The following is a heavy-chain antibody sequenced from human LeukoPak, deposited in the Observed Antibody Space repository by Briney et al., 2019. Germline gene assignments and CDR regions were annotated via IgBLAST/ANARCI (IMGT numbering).Heavy chain of an antibody. CDR1: GFTFYDYA. CDR2: ISWNSGSI. V-gene: IGHV3-9*01. Sequence: GGSLRLSCAASGFTFYDYAMHWVRHAPGKGLEWVSGISWNSGSIGYADSVKGRFTISRDNAKNSLYLQMNSLRAEDTALYYCAKERGVNYDFWSGYWGTDYYGMDVWGQGTTVTVSS. D-gene: IGHD3-3*01. J-gene: IGHJ6*02. CDR3: AKERGVNYDFWSGYWGTDYYGMDV.